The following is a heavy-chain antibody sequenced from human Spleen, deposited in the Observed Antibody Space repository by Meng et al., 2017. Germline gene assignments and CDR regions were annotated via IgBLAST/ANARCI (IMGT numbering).Heavy chain of an antibody. V-gene: IGHV4-34*05. J-gene: IGHJ4*02. CDR3: ARGPTTMAHDFDY. D-gene: IGHD4-11*01. CDR1: VGSLSHSY. CDR2: SNHSGST. Sequence: QPQEWGAVRLNPSEILPSTCVVSVGSLSHSYVCWILKPQGKGLEWMGESNHSGSTNYNPSLESRATISVDTSQNNLSLKLCSVTAADSAVYYCARGPTTMAHDFDYWGQGTLVTVSS.